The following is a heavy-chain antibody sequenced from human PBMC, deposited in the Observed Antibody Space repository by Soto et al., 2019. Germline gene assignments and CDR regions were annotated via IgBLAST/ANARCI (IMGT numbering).Heavy chain of an antibody. CDR3: ARARPDSAGSSLGRRLDV. CDR1: GDSVTFGHPY. J-gene: IGHJ6*02. D-gene: IGHD3-10*01. Sequence: VHLQESGPGLVKPSGTLSLICIVSGDSVTFGHPYWGLIRPAPGKGLGWIGHFFFTGATNYSPSLKSRVTMSVDSSKSQFSLNLTSVTAADSAIYYCARARPDSAGSSLGRRLDVWGQGTTVTVSS. CDR2: FFFTGAT. V-gene: IGHV4-61*01.